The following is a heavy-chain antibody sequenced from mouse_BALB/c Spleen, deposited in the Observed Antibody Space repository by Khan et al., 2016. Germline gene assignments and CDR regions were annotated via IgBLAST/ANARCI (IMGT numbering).Heavy chain of an antibody. V-gene: IGHV1S81*02. Sequence: VQLQQPGAELVKPGASVKLSCKASGYTFTSYWMHWVKQRPGQGLEWIGEINPSNGRTNYNEKLKSKATLPVDKSPSKTYMHLNSLTSEDSAVYYCTRVITIDYLGQSTTLTVSS. D-gene: IGHD6-1*01. CDR3: TRVITIDY. CDR2: INPSNGRT. J-gene: IGHJ2*01. CDR1: GYTFTSYW.